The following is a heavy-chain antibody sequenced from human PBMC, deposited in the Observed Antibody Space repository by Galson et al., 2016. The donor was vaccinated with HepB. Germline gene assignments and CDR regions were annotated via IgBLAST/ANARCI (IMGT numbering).Heavy chain of an antibody. D-gene: IGHD3-3*01. Sequence: SVKVSCKASGGTFSSYAISWVRQAPGQGPECMGGITPIFGTPKYAPRFQGRVTMTSDESSSTTYMELSSLRSEDTAVYYCATKDGTNSFGAFEIWGQGTAVSVSS. CDR3: ATKDGTNSFGAFEI. J-gene: IGHJ3*02. V-gene: IGHV1-69*13. CDR2: ITPIFGTP. CDR1: GGTFSSYA.